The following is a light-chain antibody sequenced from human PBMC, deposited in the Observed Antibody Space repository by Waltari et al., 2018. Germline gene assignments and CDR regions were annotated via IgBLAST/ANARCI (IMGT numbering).Light chain of an antibody. V-gene: IGLV2-23*01. Sequence: QSALTQPASVSGSPGQSITISCTGTSSDVGNYNLVSWYQQYPGKAPKVMIYDDNRRTSGGCDRFSGSKSGNTASLTISGVQAEDEADYYCCSYAGSYTWVFGGGTKLTVL. J-gene: IGLJ3*02. CDR3: CSYAGSYTWV. CDR1: SSDVGNYNL. CDR2: DDN.